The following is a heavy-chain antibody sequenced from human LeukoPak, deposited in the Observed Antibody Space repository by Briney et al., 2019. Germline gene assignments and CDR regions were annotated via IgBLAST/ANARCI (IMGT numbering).Heavy chain of an antibody. J-gene: IGHJ6*02. Sequence: SETLSLTCTVSGGSISTYYWSWIRQPPGKGLEWIGYIYYSGSTNYNPSLKSRVTISVDTSINQFSLKLSSVTAADTAVYYCARGKEQSGYGMDVWGQGTTVTVSS. CDR1: GGSISTYY. D-gene: IGHD6-19*01. CDR2: IYYSGST. V-gene: IGHV4-59*01. CDR3: ARGKEQSGYGMDV.